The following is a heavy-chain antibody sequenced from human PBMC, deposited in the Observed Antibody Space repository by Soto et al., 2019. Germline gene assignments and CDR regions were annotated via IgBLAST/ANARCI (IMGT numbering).Heavy chain of an antibody. V-gene: IGHV4-39*01. CDR2: IYYSGST. Sequence: ETLSLTCTVSGGSISSSSYYWGWIRQPPGKGLEWIGSIYYSGSTYYNPSLKSRVTISVDTSKNQFSLKLSSVTAADTAVYYCARRSTTIFGVVLENYYYYGMDVWGQGTTVTVSS. CDR1: GGSISSSSYY. CDR3: ARRSTTIFGVVLENYYYYGMDV. J-gene: IGHJ6*02. D-gene: IGHD3-3*01.